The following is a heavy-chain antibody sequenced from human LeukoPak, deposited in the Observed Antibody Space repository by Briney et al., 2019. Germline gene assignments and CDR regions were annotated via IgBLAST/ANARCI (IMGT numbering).Heavy chain of an antibody. J-gene: IGHJ4*02. CDR2: ISSSGSTI. CDR1: GFTFSSYE. D-gene: IGHD1-26*01. CDR3: ARRSLISGSLDY. V-gene: IGHV3-48*03. Sequence: PGGSLRLSCAASGFTFSSYEMNWVRQAPGKGLGWVSYISSSGSTIYYADSVKGRFTISRDNAKNSLYLQMNSLRAEDTAVYYCARRSLISGSLDYWGQGTLVTVSS.